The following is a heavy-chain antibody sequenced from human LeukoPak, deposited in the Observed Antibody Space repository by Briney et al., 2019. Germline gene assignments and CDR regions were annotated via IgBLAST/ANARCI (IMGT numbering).Heavy chain of an antibody. V-gene: IGHV3-53*01. CDR2: IYSDGST. CDR3: AREKVGANRYYYYYYMDV. CDR1: GVTVSTNY. Sequence: GGSLRLSCAASGVTVSTNYMSWVRQAPGKGLEWVSVIYSDGSTYYADSVKGRFTISRDNSKNTLYLQMNSLRAEDTAVYYCAREKVGANRYYYYYYMDVWGKGTTVTISS. D-gene: IGHD1-26*01. J-gene: IGHJ6*03.